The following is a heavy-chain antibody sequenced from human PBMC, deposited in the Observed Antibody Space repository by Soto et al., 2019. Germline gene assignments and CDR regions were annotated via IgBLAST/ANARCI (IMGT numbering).Heavy chain of an antibody. CDR3: ARQVVVVPAAMDWFDP. Sequence: QVQLQESGPGLVKPSETLSLTCTVSGGSISSYYWSWIRQPPGKGLEWIGYIYYSGSTNYNPSLKSRVTISVDTSKNQFSLKLSSVTAADTVVYYCARQVVVVPAAMDWFDPWGQGTLVTVSS. J-gene: IGHJ5*02. CDR2: IYYSGST. D-gene: IGHD2-2*01. V-gene: IGHV4-59*01. CDR1: GGSISSYY.